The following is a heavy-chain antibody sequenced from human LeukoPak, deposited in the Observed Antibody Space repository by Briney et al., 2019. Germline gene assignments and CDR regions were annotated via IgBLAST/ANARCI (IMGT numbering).Heavy chain of an antibody. CDR1: GFTFSSYA. V-gene: IGHV3-7*04. CDR2: IKQDGSEK. CDR3: ARMYSSSLPNY. J-gene: IGHJ4*02. D-gene: IGHD6-13*01. Sequence: GGSLRLSCAASGFTFSSYAMSWVRQAPGKGLEWVANIKQDGSEKYYVDSVKGRFTISRDNAKNSLYLQMNSLRDEDTALYYCARMYSSSLPNYWGQGTLVTVSS.